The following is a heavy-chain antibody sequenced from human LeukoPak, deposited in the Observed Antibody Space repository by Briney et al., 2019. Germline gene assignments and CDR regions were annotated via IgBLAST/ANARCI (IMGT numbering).Heavy chain of an antibody. CDR1: GYTFTSYY. Sequence: ASVKVSCKASGYTFTSYYMHWVRQAPGQGLEWMGIINPSGGSTSYTQKFQGRVTMTRDTSTSTVYMELSSLRSEETAVYYCARWYSSIWYPSGWFYPWGQGTLVTVSS. J-gene: IGHJ5*02. CDR2: INPSGGST. D-gene: IGHD6-13*01. CDR3: ARWYSSIWYPSGWFYP. V-gene: IGHV1-46*01.